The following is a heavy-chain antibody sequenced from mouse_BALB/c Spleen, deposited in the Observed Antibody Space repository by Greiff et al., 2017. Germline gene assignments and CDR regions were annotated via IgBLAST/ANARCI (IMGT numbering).Heavy chain of an antibody. CDR3: TRDYRYDEDYAMDY. J-gene: IGHJ4*01. D-gene: IGHD2-14*01. CDR2: IYPSDSYT. Sequence: QVQLQQPGAELVRPGASVKLSCKASGYTFTSYWINWVKQRPGQGLEWIGNIYPSDSYTNYNQKFKDKATLTVDKSSSTAYMQLSSPTSEDSAVYYCTRDYRYDEDYAMDYWGQGTSVTVSS. CDR1: GYTFTSYW. V-gene: IGHV1-69*02.